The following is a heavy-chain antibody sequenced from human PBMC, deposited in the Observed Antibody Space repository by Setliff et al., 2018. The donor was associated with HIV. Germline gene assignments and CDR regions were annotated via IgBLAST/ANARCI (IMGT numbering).Heavy chain of an antibody. V-gene: IGHV1-46*01. Sequence: ASVKVSCKASGYTFTNYYVHWVRQAPGQGLEWMGILNPSGDSTAYAQEFQGSVTMTRDTYTSTVYMELSSLRSDDTAVYYCARGGYHGFGSYGDYWGQGTLVTVSS. J-gene: IGHJ4*02. CDR3: ARGGYHGFGSYGDY. CDR1: GYTFTNYY. CDR2: LNPSGDST. D-gene: IGHD3-10*01.